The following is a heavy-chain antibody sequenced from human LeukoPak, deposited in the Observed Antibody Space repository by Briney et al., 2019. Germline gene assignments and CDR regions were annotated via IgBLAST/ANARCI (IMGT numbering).Heavy chain of an antibody. CDR1: GGTFSSYA. D-gene: IGHD3-10*01. V-gene: IGHV1-69*13. CDR3: ARSLGLMVPGYYYGMDV. Sequence: SVKVSCKASGGTFSSYAISWVRQAPGQGLEWMGGIIPIFGTANYAQKFQGRVTIAADESTSTAYMELSSLRSEDTAVYYCARSLGLMVPGYYYGMDVWGQGTTVTVSS. J-gene: IGHJ6*02. CDR2: IIPIFGTA.